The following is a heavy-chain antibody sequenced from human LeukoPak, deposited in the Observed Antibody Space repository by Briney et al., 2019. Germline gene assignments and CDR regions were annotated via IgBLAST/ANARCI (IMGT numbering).Heavy chain of an antibody. J-gene: IGHJ4*02. Sequence: GGSLRLSCAASGFTFSSYEMNWIRQAPGKGLEWISYISNSGSTKYYADSVRGRFTISRDNAKNSVFLQMNSLRAEDTAVYYCAAVIDYWGQGTLVTVSS. V-gene: IGHV3-48*03. CDR3: AAVIDY. CDR1: GFTFSSYE. CDR2: ISNSGSTK.